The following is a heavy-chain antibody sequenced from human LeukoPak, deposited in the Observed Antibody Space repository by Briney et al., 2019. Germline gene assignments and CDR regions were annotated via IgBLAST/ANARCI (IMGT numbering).Heavy chain of an antibody. D-gene: IGHD2-2*01. CDR2: IYYSGST. J-gene: IGHJ3*02. Sequence: PSETLSLTCTVSGGSISSYYWSWIRQPPGKGLEWMGYIYYSGSTNYNPSLKSRVSISVDTSKNQFSLKLSSVTAADTAVYYCAREKGYCSSTSCYFDAFDMWGQGTMVTVSS. CDR3: AREKGYCSSTSCYFDAFDM. V-gene: IGHV4-59*01. CDR1: GGSISSYY.